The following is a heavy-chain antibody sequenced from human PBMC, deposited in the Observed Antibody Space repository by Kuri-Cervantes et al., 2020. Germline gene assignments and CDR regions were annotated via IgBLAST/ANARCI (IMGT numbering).Heavy chain of an antibody. CDR3: AKDQRVWSTLMDV. Sequence: GGSLRLSCTASRFIFFDHDMKWVRQAPGKGLESPSYTCGLKTTRGRFAISRDNSRNILSLDMNSLRVEDMAIYYCAKDQRVWSTLMDVWGNGTTVTVSS. CDR1: RFIFFDHD. J-gene: IGHJ6*03. V-gene: IGHV3-69-1*01. CDR2: TCGLKT. D-gene: IGHD2-21*01.